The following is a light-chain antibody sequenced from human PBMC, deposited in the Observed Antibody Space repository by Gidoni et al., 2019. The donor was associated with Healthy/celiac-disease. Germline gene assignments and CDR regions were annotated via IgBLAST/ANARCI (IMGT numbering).Light chain of an antibody. J-gene: IGLJ3*02. V-gene: IGLV2-14*03. Sequence: QSALTQPASVSGSPGQSITISCTGTSSDVGGYNYVSWYQQHPGNATKLMIYDVSNRPSGVSNRFSGSKSGNTASLTISGLQAEDEADYYCSSYTSSSRVFGGGTKLTVL. CDR3: SSYTSSSRV. CDR2: DVS. CDR1: SSDVGGYNY.